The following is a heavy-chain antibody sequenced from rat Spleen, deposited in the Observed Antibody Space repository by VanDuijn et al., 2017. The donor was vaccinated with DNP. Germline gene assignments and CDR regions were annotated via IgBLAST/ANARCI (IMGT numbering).Heavy chain of an antibody. J-gene: IGHJ2*01. Sequence: EVQLVESGGGLVQPGNSLKLSCAASGFTFSNYYMAWVRQAPKKGLEWVATIINDGKRTYYRDSVKGRFTVSRDNAKSTLYLQMDSLRSDDTATYYCSTLNYYASLSGYFDYWGQGVMVTVSS. CDR1: GFTFSNYY. CDR3: STLNYYASLSGYFDY. CDR2: IINDGKRT. V-gene: IGHV5S10*01. D-gene: IGHD1-12*01.